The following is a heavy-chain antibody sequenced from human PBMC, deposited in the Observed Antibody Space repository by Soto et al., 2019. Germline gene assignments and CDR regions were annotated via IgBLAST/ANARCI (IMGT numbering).Heavy chain of an antibody. V-gene: IGHV4-30-4*01. CDR1: GGSISSGAYY. CDR2: IYYSGST. CDR3: ARGVTRPYSNYGGNWFDP. J-gene: IGHJ5*02. Sequence: QVQLQESGPGLVKPSQTLSLTCTVSGGSISSGAYYWSWIRQPPGKGLEWIGYIYYSGSTYYNPSLTGRVTISVDKSKNQFSLKLSSVTAADTAVYYCARGVTRPYSNYGGNWFDPWGQGTLVTVSS. D-gene: IGHD4-4*01.